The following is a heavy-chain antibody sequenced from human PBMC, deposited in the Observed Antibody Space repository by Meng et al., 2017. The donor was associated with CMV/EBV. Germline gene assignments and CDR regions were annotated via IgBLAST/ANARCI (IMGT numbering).Heavy chain of an antibody. D-gene: IGHD2-2*01. V-gene: IGHV4-30-4*08. CDR1: GGSISSGDYY. J-gene: IGHJ4*02. CDR3: ARVGRTSCYDY. CDR2: IYYSGST. Sequence: VQRQESGPGLVKPSQTLSLTGTVSGGSISSGDYYWSWLRQPPGKGLEWIGYIYYSGSTYYNPSLKSRVTISVDTSKNQFSLKLSSVTAADTAVYYCARVGRTSCYDYWGQGTLVTVSS.